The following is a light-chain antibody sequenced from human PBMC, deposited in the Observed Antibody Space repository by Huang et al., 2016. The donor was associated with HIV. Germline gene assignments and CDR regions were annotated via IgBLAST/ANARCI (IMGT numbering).Light chain of an antibody. CDR2: GAS. V-gene: IGKV1D-16*01. J-gene: IGKJ4*01. CDR1: QDINIW. CDR3: QQYYRYPQT. Sequence: DIQMTQSPSSLSASVGDRVNITCRASQDINIWLAWYQQKSEKAPKSLIYGASSLQSGVPSRFSGSGSGTSFTLTISSLQPEDFATYYCQQYYRYPQTFGGGTKVEI.